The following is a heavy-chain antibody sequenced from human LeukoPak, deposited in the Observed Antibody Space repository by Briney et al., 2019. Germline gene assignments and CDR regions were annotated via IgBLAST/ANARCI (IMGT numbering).Heavy chain of an antibody. CDR1: GFTVSSNY. CDR2: ISGSGGST. D-gene: IGHD1-1*01. J-gene: IGHJ3*02. CDR3: AKGWTNAFDI. Sequence: GGSLRLSCAASGFTVSSNYMSWVRQAPGKGLEWVAGISGSGGSTSYADSVKGRLTISRDNSKNTLYLQMNSLRAEDTAVFYCAKGWTNAFDIWGQGTMVAVSS. V-gene: IGHV3-23*01.